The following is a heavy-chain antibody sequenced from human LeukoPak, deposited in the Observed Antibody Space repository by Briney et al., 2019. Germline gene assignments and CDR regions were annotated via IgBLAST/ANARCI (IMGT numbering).Heavy chain of an antibody. V-gene: IGHV3-21*06. J-gene: IGHJ5*02. Sequence: GGSLRLSCAASGFTFSSYTMNWVRQAPGKGLEWVSSISTSSSYIYYADSVKGRFTISRDNAKNSLYLQMNSLRAEDTAVYYCARAGSGRSPDWFDPWGQGTLVTVSS. CDR3: ARAGSGRSPDWFDP. CDR2: ISTSSSYI. CDR1: GFTFSSYT. D-gene: IGHD1-26*01.